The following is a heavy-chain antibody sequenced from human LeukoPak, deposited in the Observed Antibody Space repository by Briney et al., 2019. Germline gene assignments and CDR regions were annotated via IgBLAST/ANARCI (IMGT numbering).Heavy chain of an antibody. Sequence: GESLQISCKGSGYSFTSYWIGWVRQMPGKGLEWMGIIYPGDSDTRYSPSFQGQVTISADKSISTAYLQWSSLEASDTAMYYCARQTQSTDAYYYYGMDVWGQGTTVTVSS. CDR3: ARQTQSTDAYYYYGMDV. J-gene: IGHJ6*02. CDR2: IYPGDSDT. D-gene: IGHD4-17*01. CDR1: GYSFTSYW. V-gene: IGHV5-51*01.